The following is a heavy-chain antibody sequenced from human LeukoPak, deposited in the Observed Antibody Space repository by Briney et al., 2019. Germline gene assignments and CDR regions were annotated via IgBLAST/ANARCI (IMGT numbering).Heavy chain of an antibody. CDR3: ATVKYDYGDPVGWFDP. J-gene: IGHJ5*02. CDR1: GFPFSASA. D-gene: IGHD4-17*01. CDR2: ILSTGTT. Sequence: PGGSLRLSCAASGFPFSASAMTWVRQAPGKGLEWVSHILSTGTTYYADSVRGRFTISRDNSKNTLYLLMTSLRADDTAVYYCATVKYDYGDPVGWFDPWGQGTLVTVSS. V-gene: IGHV3-23*01.